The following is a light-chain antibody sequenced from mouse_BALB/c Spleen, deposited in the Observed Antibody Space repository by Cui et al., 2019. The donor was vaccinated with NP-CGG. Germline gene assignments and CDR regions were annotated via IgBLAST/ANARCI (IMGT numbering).Light chain of an antibody. Sequence: HAVVTQVSALTTSPGETVTLTCRSSTGAVTPSNYANWVQEKPDHLFTGLIGGTINRAPGVPARFSGSLIGDRTALTITGAQTEDEAIYFCALWYSNHWVFGGGTKLTVL. CDR2: GTI. V-gene: IGLV1*01. J-gene: IGLJ1*01. CDR3: ALWYSNHWV. CDR1: TGAVTPSNY.